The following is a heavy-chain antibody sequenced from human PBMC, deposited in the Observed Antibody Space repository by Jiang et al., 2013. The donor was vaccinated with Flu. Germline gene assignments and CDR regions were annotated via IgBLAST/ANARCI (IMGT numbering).Heavy chain of an antibody. CDR2: ISLYNGYT. J-gene: IGHJ4*02. CDR3: ARVSGGAPVYYFDY. V-gene: IGHV1-18*01. D-gene: IGHD2-8*02. Sequence: GAEVKKPGASVKVSCKASGYTFTSHGLNWVRQAPGQGLEWMGWISLYNGYTNYAQKLQGRVTMTTDTSTSTAYMELRSLRSDDTAVYYCARVSGGAPVYYFDYWGQGALVTVSS. CDR1: GYTFTSHG.